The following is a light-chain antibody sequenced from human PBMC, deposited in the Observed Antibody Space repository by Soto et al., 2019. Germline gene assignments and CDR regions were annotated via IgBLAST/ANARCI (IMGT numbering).Light chain of an antibody. Sequence: EIVMTQSPVALSVSPGESAALSCRASQSVGRNFAWYQQRPGQAPRVLIYGTSTRATGVPARFSGSGSGTDFSLTISSLQSEDFAVYYCQQYNNWPYTLGQGTRLEIK. V-gene: IGKV3-15*01. CDR1: QSVGRN. J-gene: IGKJ2*01. CDR2: GTS. CDR3: QQYNNWPYT.